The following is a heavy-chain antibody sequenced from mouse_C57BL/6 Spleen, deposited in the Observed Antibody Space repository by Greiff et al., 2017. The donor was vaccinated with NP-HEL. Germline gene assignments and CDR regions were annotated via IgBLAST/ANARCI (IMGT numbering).Heavy chain of an antibody. V-gene: IGHV5-6*01. J-gene: IGHJ1*03. CDR1: GFTFSSYG. Sequence: EVQLMESGGDLVKPGASLKLSCAASGFTFSSYGMSWVRQTPDKRLEWVATISSGGSYTYYPDSVKGRFTISRDNAKNTLYLQMSSLKSEDTAMYYGARRRITTVVGGYFDVWGTGTTVTVSS. D-gene: IGHD1-1*01. CDR2: ISSGGSYT. CDR3: ARRRITTVVGGYFDV.